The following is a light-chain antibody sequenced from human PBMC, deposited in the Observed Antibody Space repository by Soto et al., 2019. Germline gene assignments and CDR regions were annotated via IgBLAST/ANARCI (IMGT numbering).Light chain of an antibody. V-gene: IGLV2-14*01. Sequence: QSALTQPASVSGSPGQSITISCTGTNNDIGGYNYVSWYQQHPGKAPKLMIYEVSNRPSGVSNRFSGSKSGNTASLTISGLQADDEAEYYCCSYTSNSQAVFGGGTKLTVL. CDR3: CSYTSNSQAV. J-gene: IGLJ2*01. CDR2: EVS. CDR1: NNDIGGYNY.